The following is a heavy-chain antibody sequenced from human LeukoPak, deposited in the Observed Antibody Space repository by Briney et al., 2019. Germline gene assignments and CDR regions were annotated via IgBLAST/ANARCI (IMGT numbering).Heavy chain of an antibody. V-gene: IGHV3-7*01. J-gene: IGHJ5*01. CDR2: IKQDGGEI. CDR1: GFTFSRYW. CDR3: ARDKVVGPTKFDS. Sequence: GGSLRFSCAASGFTFSRYWMSWDRQAPGKGLEWVANIKQDGGEIYYVDSVKGRFTISRDNAKNSVYLHMNSLRAEDTAVYYCARDKVVGPTKFDSWGQGTLVTVSS. D-gene: IGHD1-26*01.